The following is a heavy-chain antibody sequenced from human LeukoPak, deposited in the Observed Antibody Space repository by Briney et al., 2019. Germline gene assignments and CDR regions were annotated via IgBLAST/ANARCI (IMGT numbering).Heavy chain of an antibody. D-gene: IGHD3-3*01. CDR3: AKVGFSEMEWLLYSDH. J-gene: IGHJ4*02. CDR1: GFTFSSYW. CDR2: INRDGSDT. Sequence: PGGSLRLSCAASGFTFSSYWMHWVRQDPGKGLVWVSRINRDGSDTYYADSVKGRFTISRDNSKNTLYLQMNSLRAEDTAVYYCAKVGFSEMEWLLYSDHWGQGTLVTVSS. V-gene: IGHV3-74*01.